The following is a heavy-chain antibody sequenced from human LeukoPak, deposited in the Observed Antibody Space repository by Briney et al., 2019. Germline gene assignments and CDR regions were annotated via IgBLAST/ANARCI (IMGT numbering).Heavy chain of an antibody. V-gene: IGHV3-7*01. CDR1: GFTFSNYW. CDR2: IKQDGSEK. CDR3: ARGARYYYYGMDV. Sequence: GGSLRLSCAASGFTFSNYWMNWVRQAPGKGLEWVANIKQDGSEKYYVDSVKGRFTISRDSAKNSLYLQMNSLRAEDTAVYYCARGARYYYYGMDVWGQGTTVTVSS. J-gene: IGHJ6*02. D-gene: IGHD6-6*01.